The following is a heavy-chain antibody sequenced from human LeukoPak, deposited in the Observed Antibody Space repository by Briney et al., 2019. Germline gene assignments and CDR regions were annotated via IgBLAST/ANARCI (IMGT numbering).Heavy chain of an antibody. CDR3: ARLSNDSSGYYFSYYYYMDV. CDR2: IFSSGST. J-gene: IGHJ6*03. CDR1: GGSISSGSYC. Sequence: SQTLSLTCTVSGGSISSGSYCWSWIRQPAGKGLEWIGHIFSSGSTNYNPSLKSRVTISVDTSKNQFSLKLSSVIAADMAVYYCARLSNDSSGYYFSYYYYMDVWGKGTTVTISS. V-gene: IGHV4-61*09. D-gene: IGHD3-22*01.